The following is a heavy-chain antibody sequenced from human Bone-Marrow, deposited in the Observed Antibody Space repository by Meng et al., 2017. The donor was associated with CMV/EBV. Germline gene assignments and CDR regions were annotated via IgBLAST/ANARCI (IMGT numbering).Heavy chain of an antibody. CDR1: GFTFSSYD. J-gene: IGHJ4*02. CDR2: IGTTGDT. Sequence: GESLKISCAASGFTFSSYDFHWVRQATGKGLEWVSAIGTTGDTYYPDSVRGRFSISRENAKSSLYLQMNSLPAGDTAVYYCARADGSEYSSSSGLGGIDYWGQGTLVTVSS. CDR3: ARADGSEYSSSSGLGGIDY. D-gene: IGHD6-6*01. V-gene: IGHV3-13*01.